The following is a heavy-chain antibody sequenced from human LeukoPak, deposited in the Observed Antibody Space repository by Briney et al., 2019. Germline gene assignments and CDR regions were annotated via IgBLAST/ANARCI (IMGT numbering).Heavy chain of an antibody. CDR3: ARDRAGGSGSYSDY. CDR2: ISSSGSYT. D-gene: IGHD1-26*01. Sequence: GGSQRLSCAASGLTFSDYYMIWIRQAPGKGLEWVSYISSSGSYTNYADSVKGRVTISRDNAKNSLYLQMNSLRAEDTAVYYCARDRAGGSGSYSDYWGQGTLVTVSS. CDR1: GLTFSDYY. V-gene: IGHV3-11*06. J-gene: IGHJ4*02.